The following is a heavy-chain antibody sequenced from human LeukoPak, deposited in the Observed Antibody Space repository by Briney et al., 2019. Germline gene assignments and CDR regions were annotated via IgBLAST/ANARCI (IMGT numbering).Heavy chain of an antibody. D-gene: IGHD1-26*01. V-gene: IGHV3-7*01. Sequence: SGGSLRLSCAASGFTFSSYWMHWVRQTPGKGLEWVANINQDGSEKYYVDSVKGRFTISRDNAKNSLYLQMNSLRAEDTAVYYCARDQINSSGNKPPFDYWGRGTLVTVSS. J-gene: IGHJ4*02. CDR1: GFTFSSYW. CDR2: INQDGSEK. CDR3: ARDQINSSGNKPPFDY.